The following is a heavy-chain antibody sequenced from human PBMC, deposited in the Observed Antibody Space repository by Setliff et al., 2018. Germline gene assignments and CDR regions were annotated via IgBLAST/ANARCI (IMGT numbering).Heavy chain of an antibody. CDR2: ISRSSTYI. CDR3: AKGGGDGFWSGYYLDY. V-gene: IGHV3-21*04. Sequence: PGGSLRLSCAASGFTFSTHSMNWVRQAPGKGLEWVSSISRSSTYIYYADSVQGRFTISRDNSKNTLSLHMNSLRADDTAVYFCAKGGGDGFWSGYYLDYWGQGTVVTVSS. CDR1: GFTFSTHS. J-gene: IGHJ4*02. D-gene: IGHD3-3*01.